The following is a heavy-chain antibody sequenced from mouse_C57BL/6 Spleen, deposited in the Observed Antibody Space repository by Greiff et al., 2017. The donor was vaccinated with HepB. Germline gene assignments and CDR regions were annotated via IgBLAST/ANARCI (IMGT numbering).Heavy chain of an antibody. CDR2: IWRGGST. J-gene: IGHJ1*03. Sequence: QVHVKQSGPGLVQPSQSLSITCTVSGFSLTSYGVHWVRQSPGKGLEWLGVIWRGGSTDYNAAFMSRLSITKDNSKSQVFFKMNSLQADDTAIYYCAKGDYDGGRYFDVWGTGTTVTVSS. D-gene: IGHD2-3*01. CDR3: AKGDYDGGRYFDV. CDR1: GFSLTSYG. V-gene: IGHV2-5*01.